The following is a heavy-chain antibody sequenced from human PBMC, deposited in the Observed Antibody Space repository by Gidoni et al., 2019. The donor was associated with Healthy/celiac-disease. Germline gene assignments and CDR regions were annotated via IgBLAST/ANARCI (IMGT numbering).Heavy chain of an antibody. CDR2: IYSGGST. D-gene: IGHD6-13*01. J-gene: IGHJ4*02. V-gene: IGHV3-66*01. CDR3: ARDSPAAGTGREDY. Sequence: EVQLVESGGGLVQPGGSLRLSCAASGFTVSSNYMSWVRQAPGKGLEWVSVIYSGGSTYYADSVKGRFTISRDNSKNTLYLQMNSLRAEDTAVYYCARDSPAAGTGREDYWGQGTLVTVSS. CDR1: GFTVSSNY.